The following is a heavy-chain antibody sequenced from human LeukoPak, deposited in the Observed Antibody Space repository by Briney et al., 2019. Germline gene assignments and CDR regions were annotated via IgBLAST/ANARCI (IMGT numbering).Heavy chain of an antibody. CDR3: ARGVTYGS. CDR1: GDSISNYC. Sequence: SETLSLTCAVSGDSISNYCWSWIRQPPGKGLEWIGCIYYSGTTYYNPSLKSRVTISVDTSKKQFSLKLSSVTAADTAAYYCARGVTYGSWGQGTLVTVSS. V-gene: IGHV4-59*12. D-gene: IGHD5-24*01. J-gene: IGHJ5*02. CDR2: IYYSGTT.